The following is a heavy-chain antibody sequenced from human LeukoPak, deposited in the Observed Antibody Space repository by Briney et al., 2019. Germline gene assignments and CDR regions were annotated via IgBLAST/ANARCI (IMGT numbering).Heavy chain of an antibody. V-gene: IGHV3-23*01. Sequence: PGGSLRLSCAASGFTFSSYAMSWVRQAPGKGLEWVSAISGSGGSTYYADSVKGRVTISRDNSKNTLYLQMNSLRAEDTAVYYCAKLWAMVQDLGGYWGQGTLVTVSS. D-gene: IGHD3-10*01. J-gene: IGHJ4*02. CDR2: ISGSGGST. CDR3: AKLWAMVQDLGGY. CDR1: GFTFSSYA.